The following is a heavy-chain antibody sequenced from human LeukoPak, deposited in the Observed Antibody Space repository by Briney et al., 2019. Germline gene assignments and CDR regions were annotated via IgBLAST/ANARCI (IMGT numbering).Heavy chain of an antibody. J-gene: IGHJ4*02. CDR1: GFTFSDYY. V-gene: IGHV3-11*01. Sequence: TGGPLRLSCTASGFTFSDYYMSWIRQAPGKGLEWVSYISSSGSTIYYADSVKGRFTISRDNAKNSLYLQMNSLRAEDTAVYYCARVRNYYDSSGYYLNHFDYWGQGTLVTVSS. CDR3: ARVRNYYDSSGYYLNHFDY. CDR2: ISSSGSTI. D-gene: IGHD3-22*01.